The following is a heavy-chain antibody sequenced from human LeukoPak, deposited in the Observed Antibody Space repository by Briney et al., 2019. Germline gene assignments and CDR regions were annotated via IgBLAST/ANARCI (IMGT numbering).Heavy chain of an antibody. J-gene: IGHJ4*02. Sequence: SGTLSLTCTVSGGSISSYYWSWIRQPPGKGLEWIGYIYTSGSTNYNPSLKSRVTISVDTSKNQFSLKLSSVTAADTAVYYCARHYDFWSGPDYWGQGTLVTVSS. CDR1: GGSISSYY. V-gene: IGHV4-4*09. CDR3: ARHYDFWSGPDY. CDR2: IYTSGST. D-gene: IGHD3-3*01.